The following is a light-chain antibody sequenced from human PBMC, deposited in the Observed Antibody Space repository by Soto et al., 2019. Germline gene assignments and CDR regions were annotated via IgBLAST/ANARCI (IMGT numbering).Light chain of an antibody. CDR2: KAS. Sequence: DIPMNQSPATLSASVGDRVTITCRASQSISSWLAWYQQKPGKAPKLLIYKASSLESGVPSRFSGSGSGTEFTLTISSLQPDDFATYYCQQYNSYPWTFCQGTKVDI. CDR1: QSISSW. J-gene: IGKJ1*01. CDR3: QQYNSYPWT. V-gene: IGKV1-5*03.